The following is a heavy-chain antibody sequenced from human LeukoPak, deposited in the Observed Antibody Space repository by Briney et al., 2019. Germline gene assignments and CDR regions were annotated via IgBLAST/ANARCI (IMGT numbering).Heavy chain of an antibody. CDR3: TRDNPMYYYDSSGYSHAFDI. J-gene: IGHJ4*02. V-gene: IGHV3-49*03. CDR2: IRSKAYGGTT. D-gene: IGHD3-22*01. CDR1: GFTFGDYA. Sequence: PGRSLRLSCTASGFTFGDYAMSWFRQAPGKGLEWVGFIRSKAYGGTTEYAASVKGRFTISRDDSKSIAYLQMNSLKTEDTAVYYCTRDNPMYYYDSSGYSHAFDIWGQGTLVTVFS.